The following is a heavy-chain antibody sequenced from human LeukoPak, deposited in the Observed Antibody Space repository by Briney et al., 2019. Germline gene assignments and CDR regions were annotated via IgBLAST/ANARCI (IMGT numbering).Heavy chain of an antibody. J-gene: IGHJ6*02. CDR3: AKLVGYCSGGSCYDKYYYYGMDV. CDR2: ISTYNGNT. V-gene: IGHV1-18*04. D-gene: IGHD2-15*01. CDR1: GYTFSSYH. Sequence: ASVKVSCKASGYTFSSYHISWVRQAPGQGLERVGWISTYNGNTNYAQKLQGRVTMTTDTSTNTAYMELRSLRSDDTAVYYCAKLVGYCSGGSCYDKYYYYGMDVWGQGTTVTVSS.